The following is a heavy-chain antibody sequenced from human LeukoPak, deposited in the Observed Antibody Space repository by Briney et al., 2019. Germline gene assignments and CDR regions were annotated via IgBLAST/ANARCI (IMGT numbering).Heavy chain of an antibody. J-gene: IGHJ4*02. Sequence: SETLSLTCAVYGGSFSGYYWSWIRQPPGKGLEWIGEISHSGSTNYNPSLKSRVTISVDTSKNQFSLKLSSVTAADTAVYYCARPGGSGSGSYYYFDHWGQGTLVTVSS. D-gene: IGHD3-10*01. V-gene: IGHV4-34*01. CDR1: GGSFSGYY. CDR2: ISHSGST. CDR3: ARPGGSGSGSYYYFDH.